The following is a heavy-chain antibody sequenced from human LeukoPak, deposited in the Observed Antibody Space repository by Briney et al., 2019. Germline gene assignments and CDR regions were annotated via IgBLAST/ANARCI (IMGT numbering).Heavy chain of an antibody. CDR3: ARGITMVRGVLFDY. D-gene: IGHD3-10*01. J-gene: IGHJ4*02. Sequence: SETLSLTCTVSGYSISSGYYWGWIRQPPGKGLEWIGYIYYSGSTNYNPSLKSRATISLDTSKNQFSLKLSSVTAADTAVYYCARGITMVRGVLFDYWGQGALFTVSS. CDR2: IYYSGST. CDR1: GYSISSGYY. V-gene: IGHV4-38-2*02.